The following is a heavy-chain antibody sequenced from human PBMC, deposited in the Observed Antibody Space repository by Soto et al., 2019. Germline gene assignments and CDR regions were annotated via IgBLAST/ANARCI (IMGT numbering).Heavy chain of an antibody. CDR3: VGALTYEVPYYYYGMDV. CDR1: GFMFSTYL. V-gene: IGHV3-7*01. J-gene: IGHJ6*02. CDR2: IRQGGNEK. Sequence: EVQLVESGGGLVQPGGSLRLSCTASGFMFSTYLMSWVRQAQGKGRGWVANIRQGGNEKFYVDSVKGRFTISRDNAKKSLYLQMNSLRAEDTAVYYCVGALTYEVPYYYYGMDVWGQGTTVTVSS. D-gene: IGHD3-16*01.